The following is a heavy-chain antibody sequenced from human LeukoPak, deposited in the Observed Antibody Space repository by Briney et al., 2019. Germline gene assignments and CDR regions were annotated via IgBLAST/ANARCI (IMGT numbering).Heavy chain of an antibody. Sequence: ASVKVSCKASGYTFTGYCMHWVRQAPGQGLEWRGWINPNSGGTNYAQKFQGRVTMTRDTSISTAYMELSRLRSDDTAVYYCARSYPYDSSGSLVYWGQGTLVPVSS. CDR3: ARSYPYDSSGSLVY. CDR1: GYTFTGYC. V-gene: IGHV1-2*02. CDR2: INPNSGGT. J-gene: IGHJ4*02. D-gene: IGHD3-22*01.